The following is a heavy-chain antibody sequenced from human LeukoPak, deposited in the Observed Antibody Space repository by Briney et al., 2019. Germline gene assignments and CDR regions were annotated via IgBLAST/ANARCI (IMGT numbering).Heavy chain of an antibody. V-gene: IGHV4-39*01. Sequence: PSETLSLTCTVSGGSISSSLYFWGWIRQPPGKGLEWTGSIYYSGSTYYDPSLKSRVTISVDTSKNQFSLQLSSVTAADTAVYYCTRHIDGFDMWGQGTMVTVSS. CDR1: GGSISSSLYF. CDR2: IYYSGST. CDR3: TRHIDGFDM. J-gene: IGHJ3*02.